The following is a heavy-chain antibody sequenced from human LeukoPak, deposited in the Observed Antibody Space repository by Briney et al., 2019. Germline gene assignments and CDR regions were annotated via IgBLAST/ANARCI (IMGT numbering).Heavy chain of an antibody. Sequence: GGSLRLSCAASGFTFSSYAMSWVRQAPGKGLEWVSAISGSGGSTYYADSVKGRFTISRDNSKNTLYLQMNSLRAEDTAVYYCATTGTTSKYYYYYGMDVWGQGTTVTVSS. J-gene: IGHJ6*02. CDR3: ATTGTTSKYYYYYGMDV. V-gene: IGHV3-23*01. CDR1: GFTFSSYA. D-gene: IGHD1-7*01. CDR2: ISGSGGST.